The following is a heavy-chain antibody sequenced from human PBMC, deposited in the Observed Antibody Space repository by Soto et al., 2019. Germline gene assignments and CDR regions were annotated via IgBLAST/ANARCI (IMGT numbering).Heavy chain of an antibody. CDR2: ISAYNGNT. CDR1: GYTFTSYG. V-gene: IGHV1-18*04. CDR3: AREGREGGYGPFDYYYYGMDV. D-gene: IGHD5-18*01. J-gene: IGHJ6*02. Sequence: QVQLVQSGAEVKKPGASVKVSCKASGYTFTSYGISWVRQAPGQGLERMGWISAYNGNTNYAQKLQGRVTMTTDTSTSTAYMELRSLRSDDTAVYYCAREGREGGYGPFDYYYYGMDVWGQGTTVTVSS.